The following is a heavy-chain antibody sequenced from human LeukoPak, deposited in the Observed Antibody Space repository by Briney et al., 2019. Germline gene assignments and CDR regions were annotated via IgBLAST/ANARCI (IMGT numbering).Heavy chain of an antibody. CDR1: GFTFSSYE. CDR3: ARGMATIRRPGAFDI. D-gene: IGHD5-24*01. J-gene: IGHJ3*02. V-gene: IGHV3-48*03. Sequence: GGSLRLSCAASGFTFSSYEMNWVRQAPGKGLEWVSYISSSGSTIYYADSVKGRFTISRDNAKNSLSLQMNSLRAEDTAVYYCARGMATIRRPGAFDIWGQGTMVTVSS. CDR2: ISSSGSTI.